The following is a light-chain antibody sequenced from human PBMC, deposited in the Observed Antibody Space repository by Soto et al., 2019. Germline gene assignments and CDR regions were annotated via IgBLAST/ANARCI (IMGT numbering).Light chain of an antibody. CDR2: EAS. CDR3: QQGNSTPPFN. Sequence: DIQMTQSPSPLSASVGDRVYITCRTSQSISNYLDWYHEKPGKAPKLLIYEASSLESGVPSSFSGSGSGTDFTLTISSLQPEDSATYYCQQGNSTPPFNFGPGTRVDI. CDR1: QSISNY. J-gene: IGKJ3*01. V-gene: IGKV1-39*01.